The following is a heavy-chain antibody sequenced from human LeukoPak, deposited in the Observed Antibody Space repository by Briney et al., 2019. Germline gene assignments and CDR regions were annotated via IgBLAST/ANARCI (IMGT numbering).Heavy chain of an antibody. CDR1: GDSFSSNTAA. CDR3: AIDLNSGHDY. V-gene: IGHV6-1*01. D-gene: IGHD6-19*01. CDR2: TYYRSKWYY. J-gene: IGHJ4*02. Sequence: SQTLSLTCAISGDSFSSNTAAWSWIRQSPSRGLEWLGRTYYRSKWYYDYAVSVKSRITIDPHTSNNQFALQLSSVIREDTAVYYCAIDLNSGHDYWGQGTLVTVSS.